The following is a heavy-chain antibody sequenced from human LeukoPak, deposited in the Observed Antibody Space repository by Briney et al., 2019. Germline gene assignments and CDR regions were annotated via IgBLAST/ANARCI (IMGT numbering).Heavy chain of an antibody. J-gene: IGHJ2*01. D-gene: IGHD6-19*01. CDR1: GFTFSTYA. Sequence: GGSLRLSCAASGFTFSTYAMSWVRQAPGKGLEWVSTISDSGANTYYTDSVRGRFTISRDNSKNTLYLQKNSLRADDTAIYYCAKSMTLQWRGFFDLWGRGTHVTVSS. CDR2: ISDSGANT. V-gene: IGHV3-23*01. CDR3: AKSMTLQWRGFFDL.